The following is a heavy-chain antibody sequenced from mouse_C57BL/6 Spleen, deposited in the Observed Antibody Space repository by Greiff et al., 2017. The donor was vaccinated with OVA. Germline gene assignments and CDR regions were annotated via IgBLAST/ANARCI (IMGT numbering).Heavy chain of an antibody. CDR3: ARDLYYFDY. J-gene: IGHJ2*01. CDR1: GYTFTDYY. Sequence: QVQLQQSGAELVRPGASVKLSCKASGYTFTDYYINWVKQRPGQGLEWIARIYPGSGNTYYNEKFKGKATLTAEKSSSTAYMQLSSLTSEDSAVYFSARDLYYFDYWGQGTTLTVSS. CDR2: IYPGSGNT. V-gene: IGHV1-76*01. D-gene: IGHD6-1*01.